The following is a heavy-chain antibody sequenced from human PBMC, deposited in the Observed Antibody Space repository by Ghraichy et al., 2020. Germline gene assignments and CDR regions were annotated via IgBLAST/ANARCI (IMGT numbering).Heavy chain of an antibody. CDR2: IKQDGSEK. V-gene: IGHV3-7*01. J-gene: IGHJ4*02. CDR1: GFTLISHW. CDR3: ARVGGDYGGFRLDY. Sequence: GGSLRLSCAASGFTLISHWMTWVRQAPAKGLEWVANIKQDGSEKYYVDSVKGRFTISRDNAKNSLYLQMNSLRAEDTAVYYCARVGGDYGGFRLDYWGQGTLVTVSS. D-gene: IGHD4-23*01.